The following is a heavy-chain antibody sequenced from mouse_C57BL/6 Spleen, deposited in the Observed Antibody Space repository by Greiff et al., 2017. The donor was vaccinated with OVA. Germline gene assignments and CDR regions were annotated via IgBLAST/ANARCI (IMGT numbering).Heavy chain of an antibody. Sequence: VQLQQSGPELVKPGASVKISCKASGYAFSSSWMNWVKQRPGKGLEWIGRIYPGDGDTNYNGKFKGKATLTADKSSSTAYMQLSSLTSEDSAVYFCARSPYGNFWFAYWGQGTLVTVSA. D-gene: IGHD2-1*01. CDR3: ARSPYGNFWFAY. J-gene: IGHJ3*01. V-gene: IGHV1-82*01. CDR2: IYPGDGDT. CDR1: GYAFSSSW.